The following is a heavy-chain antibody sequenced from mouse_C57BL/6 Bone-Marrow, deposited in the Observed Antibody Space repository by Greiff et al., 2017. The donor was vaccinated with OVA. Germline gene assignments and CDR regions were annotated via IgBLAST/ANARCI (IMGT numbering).Heavy chain of an antibody. CDR1: GFNIKDYY. CDR2: IDPEDGET. Sequence: VQLKQSGAELVKPGASVKLSCTASGFNIKDYYMHWVKQRTEQGLEWIGRIDPEDGETKYATTFQGKATITADTSSNTAYLQLSSLTSEDTAVDDCARGGYYDCGGQGTTLTVSA. D-gene: IGHD2-3*01. CDR3: ARGGYYDC. V-gene: IGHV14-2*01. J-gene: IGHJ2*01.